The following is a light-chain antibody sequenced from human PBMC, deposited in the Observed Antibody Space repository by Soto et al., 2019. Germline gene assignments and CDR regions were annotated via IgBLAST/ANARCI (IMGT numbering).Light chain of an antibody. V-gene: IGLV2-8*01. CDR1: SSDVGGYNY. J-gene: IGLJ2*01. CDR3: SSHAGIINVA. CDR2: EVS. Sequence: QAVVTQPPSASGSPGQSVTISCTGTSSDVGGYNYVSWYQQHPGKAPKLIIYEVSKRPSGVPDRFSGSKSGNTASLTVSGLQAEDEADYYCSSHAGIINVAFGGGTKLTVL.